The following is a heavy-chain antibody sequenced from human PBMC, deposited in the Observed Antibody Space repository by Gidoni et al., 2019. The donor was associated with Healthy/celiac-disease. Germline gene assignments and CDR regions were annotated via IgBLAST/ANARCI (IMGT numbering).Heavy chain of an antibody. V-gene: IGHV3-33*01. Sequence: QVQLVESGGGVLQPGRSLRLSCAASGFTFSSYAMHWVRQAPGKGLEWVAVIWYDGSNKYYADSVKGRFTISRDNSKNTLYLQMNSLRAEDTAVYYCARGGIVVVPAAILVVDYYGMDVWGQGTTVTVSS. CDR1: GFTFSSYA. CDR3: ARGGIVVVPAAILVVDYYGMDV. D-gene: IGHD2-2*01. J-gene: IGHJ6*02. CDR2: IWYDGSNK.